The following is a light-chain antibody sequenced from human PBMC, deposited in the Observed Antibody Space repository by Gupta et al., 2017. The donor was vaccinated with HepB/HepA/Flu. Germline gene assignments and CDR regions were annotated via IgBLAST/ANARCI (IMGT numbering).Light chain of an antibody. V-gene: IGKV1-5*03. CDR3: QQYNSRGT. Sequence: DIQMTQSPSTLSASVGDRVTITCRASQSISNWLAWYQQKAGKAPKLLIYKASSVESGVPSRLRGSRAGTEFTLTISSLQPDDFATDYGQQYNSRGTLGKGTKVE. CDR2: KAS. J-gene: IGKJ1*01. CDR1: QSISNW.